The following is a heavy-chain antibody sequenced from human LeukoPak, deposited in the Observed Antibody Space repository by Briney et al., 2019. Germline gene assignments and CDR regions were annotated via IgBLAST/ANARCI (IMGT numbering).Heavy chain of an antibody. J-gene: IGHJ4*02. CDR3: ARACSNYVYFDY. D-gene: IGHD4-11*01. CDR1: GGSISSSSYY. V-gene: IGHV4-39*01. Sequence: PSETLSLTCTVSGGSISSSSYYWGWIRQPPGKGLEWIGSIYYSGSTYHNPSLKSRVTISVDTSKNQFSLKLSSVTAADTAVYYCARACSNYVYFDYWGQGTLVTVSS. CDR2: IYYSGST.